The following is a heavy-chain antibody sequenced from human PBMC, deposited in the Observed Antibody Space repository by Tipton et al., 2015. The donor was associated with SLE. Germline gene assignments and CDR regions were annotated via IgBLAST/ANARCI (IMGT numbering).Heavy chain of an antibody. CDR1: GFSFGDYA. D-gene: IGHD3-16*01. CDR3: VKDRGAIKYYGMDV. V-gene: IGHV3-9*01. CDR2: ISWSSDTI. J-gene: IGHJ6*02. Sequence: SLRLSCAASGFSFGDYAMHWVRQYPGKGLEWVSGISWSSDTIGYADSLKGRVTISRDNAKKSLYLQMNSLRPEDTALYYCVKDRGAIKYYGMDVWGQGTTVTVSS.